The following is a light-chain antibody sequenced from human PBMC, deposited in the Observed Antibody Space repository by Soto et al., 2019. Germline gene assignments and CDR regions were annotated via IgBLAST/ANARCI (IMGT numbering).Light chain of an antibody. CDR2: DVS. J-gene: IGLJ1*01. CDR1: SSDVGGYNY. CDR3: SSYTSSSTPYV. V-gene: IGLV2-14*01. Sequence: QSVLTQPASVSGSPGQSITISCTGTSSDVGGYNYVSWYQQHPGRAPKRMIYDVSNRPSGVSKRFSGSKSGNTASLTISGLQAEDEADYYCSSYTSSSTPYVFGTGTKVTVL.